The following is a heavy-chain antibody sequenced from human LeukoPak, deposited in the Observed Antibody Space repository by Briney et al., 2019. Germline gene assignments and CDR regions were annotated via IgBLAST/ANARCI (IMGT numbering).Heavy chain of an antibody. Sequence: SETLSLTCTVSGGSISGYYWSWIRQPPGKGLEWIGYIYHSGSTYYNPSLRSRVTISVDRSKNQFSLKLSSVTAADTAAYYCARDDYGGSPPDYWGQGTLVTVSS. D-gene: IGHD4-23*01. CDR1: GGSISGYY. CDR3: ARDDYGGSPPDY. CDR2: IYHSGST. J-gene: IGHJ4*02. V-gene: IGHV4-59*12.